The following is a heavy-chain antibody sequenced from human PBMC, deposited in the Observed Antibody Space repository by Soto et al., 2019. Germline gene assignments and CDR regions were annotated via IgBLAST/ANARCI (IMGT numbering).Heavy chain of an antibody. J-gene: IGHJ3*02. CDR2: FDPEDGET. CDR1: XXXXTXXS. Sequence: ASVXXXXXXXXXXXTXXSXXXXRQAPGKGLEWMGGFDPEDGETIYAQKFQGRVTMTEDTSTDTAYMELSSLRSEDTAVYYCANSGSYDAFDIWGQGTMVTVSS. CDR3: ANSGSYDAFDI. D-gene: IGHD1-26*01. V-gene: IGHV1-24*01.